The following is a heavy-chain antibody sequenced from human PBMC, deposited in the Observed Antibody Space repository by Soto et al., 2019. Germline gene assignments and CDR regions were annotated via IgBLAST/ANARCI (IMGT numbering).Heavy chain of an antibody. D-gene: IGHD6-25*01. V-gene: IGHV4-34*01. J-gene: IGHJ5*02. CDR2: INHSGST. Sequence: SETLSLTCAVYGGSFSGYYWSWIRQPPGKGLEWIGEINHSGSTNYNPSLKSRVTISLDTSKNQFSLKLSSVSAVDTAVYDWARGRLLSAQEGGIDVWGQGTLVTVSS. CDR3: ARGRLLSAQEGGIDV. CDR1: GGSFSGYY.